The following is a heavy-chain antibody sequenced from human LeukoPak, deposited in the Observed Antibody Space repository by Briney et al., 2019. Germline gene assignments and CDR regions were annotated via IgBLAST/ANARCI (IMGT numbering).Heavy chain of an antibody. CDR2: IYYSGST. J-gene: IGHJ3*02. V-gene: IGHV4-39*07. CDR1: GGSISSSSYY. Sequence: SETLSLTCTVSGGSISSSSYYWGWIRQPPGKGLEWIGSIYYSGSTYYNPSLKSRVTISVDTSKNQFSLKLGSVTAADTAVYYCARDSDSSLAMGAFDIWGQGTMVTVSS. CDR3: ARDSDSSLAMGAFDI. D-gene: IGHD5-24*01.